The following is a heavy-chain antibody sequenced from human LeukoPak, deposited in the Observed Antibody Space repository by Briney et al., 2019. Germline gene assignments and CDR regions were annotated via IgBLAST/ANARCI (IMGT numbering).Heavy chain of an antibody. CDR2: VYNDGSTT. J-gene: IGHJ4*02. CDR3: ARESGSSRFFDY. CDR1: GVTFSSQW. D-gene: IGHD6-6*01. Sequence: GGSLRLSCAASGVTFSSQWVHWVRQAPGEGLVWVSRVYNDGSTTNYADSVKGRFTISRDNAKNTLYLQMNSLRAEDMAVYYCARESGSSRFFDYWGQGTLVTVSS. V-gene: IGHV3-74*01.